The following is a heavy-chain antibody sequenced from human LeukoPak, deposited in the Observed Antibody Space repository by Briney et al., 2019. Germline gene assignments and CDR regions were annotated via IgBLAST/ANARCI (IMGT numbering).Heavy chain of an antibody. CDR3: TTDPRNGYYFDY. D-gene: IGHD1-1*01. CDR1: GFTFSNAW. Sequence: SGGSQRLSCAAPGFTFSNAWMSWVRQAPGKGLEWIGRIKSKTDGGTTDYAAPVKGRFTISRDDSTDTLYLQLNSLKTEDTAIYYCTTDPRNGYYFDYWGQGTLVTVSS. J-gene: IGHJ4*02. CDR2: IKSKTDGGTT. V-gene: IGHV3-15*01.